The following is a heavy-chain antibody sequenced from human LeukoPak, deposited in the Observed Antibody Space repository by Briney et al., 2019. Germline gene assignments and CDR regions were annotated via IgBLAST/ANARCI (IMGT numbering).Heavy chain of an antibody. CDR3: ARGGGAVIAAARAFDI. CDR2: IFYSGST. V-gene: IGHV4-30-4*08. D-gene: IGHD2-2*01. J-gene: IGHJ3*02. CDR1: GDSISSGDYY. Sequence: SSETLSLTCTVSGDSISSGDYYWSWLRQPPGKGLEWIGYIFYSGSTYYNPSLKSRLTISVDTSKNQFSLKLSFVTAADTALYYCARGGGAVIAAARAFDIWGQGTMVTVSS.